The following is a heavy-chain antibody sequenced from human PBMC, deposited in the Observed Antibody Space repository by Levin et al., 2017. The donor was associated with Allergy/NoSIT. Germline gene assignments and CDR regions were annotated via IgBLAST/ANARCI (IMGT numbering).Heavy chain of an antibody. V-gene: IGHV4-31*03. Sequence: SETLSLTCTVSGGSISSGGYYWSWIRQHPGKGLEWIGYIYYSGSTYYNPSLKSRVTISVDTSKNQFSLKLSSVTAADTAVYYCARDSPSNLGFGYWGQGTLVTVSS. CDR3: ARDSPSNLGFGY. CDR2: IYYSGST. CDR1: GGSISSGGYY. J-gene: IGHJ4*02. D-gene: IGHD6-6*01.